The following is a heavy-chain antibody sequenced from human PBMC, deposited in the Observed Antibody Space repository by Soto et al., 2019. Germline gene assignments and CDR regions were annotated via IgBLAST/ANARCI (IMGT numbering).Heavy chain of an antibody. V-gene: IGHV4-59*01. Sequence: PSETLSLTCTVSGGSISSYYWSWIRQPPGKGLEWIGYIYYTGLSNSNPSLNSRVTMSVDTSKNQFSLKLSSVTAADTAVYYCARDALTGYYYEKWGRGTLVTVSS. CDR3: ARDALTGYYYEK. D-gene: IGHD3-22*01. CDR2: IYYTGLS. CDR1: GGSISSYY. J-gene: IGHJ4*02.